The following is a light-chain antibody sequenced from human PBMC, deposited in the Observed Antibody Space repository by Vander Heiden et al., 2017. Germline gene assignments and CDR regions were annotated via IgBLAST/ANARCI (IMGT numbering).Light chain of an antibody. CDR1: QTISNY. CDR2: AAS. J-gene: IGKJ1*01. V-gene: IGKV1-39*01. Sequence: DIQMTQSPSSLSASVGDRVTISCRASQTISNYLNWYQQKPGKAPNLLIYAASTLQRGVPSSFSGSGSGTDFTLTITSLQPDDIATYYCQQTYGTPRGTFGQGTKVEVK. CDR3: QQTYGTPRGT.